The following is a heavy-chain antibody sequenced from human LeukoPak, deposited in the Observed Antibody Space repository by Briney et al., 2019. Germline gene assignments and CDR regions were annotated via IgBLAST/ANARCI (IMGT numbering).Heavy chain of an antibody. CDR3: ARDITIFAANWFDP. V-gene: IGHV3-21*01. CDR2: ISSSSSYI. CDR1: GFTFSSYS. J-gene: IGHJ5*02. Sequence: PGGSLRLSCAASGFTFSSYSMNWVRQAPGKGLEWVSSISSSSSYIYYADSVKGRFTISRDNAKNSLYLQMNSLRAEDTAVYYCARDITIFAANWFDPWGQGTLVTVSS. D-gene: IGHD3-3*01.